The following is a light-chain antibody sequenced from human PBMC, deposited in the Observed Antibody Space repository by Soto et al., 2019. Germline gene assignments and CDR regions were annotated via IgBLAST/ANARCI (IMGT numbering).Light chain of an antibody. V-gene: IGKV3-11*01. CDR2: DAS. CDR3: QQRSNWPPFT. Sequence: EIVLTQSPATLSLSPGERATLSCRASQSVSSYLAWYQQKPGKAPRLLIYDASNRATGIPARFSGSGSGTDFTLTISILEPEDFAVYYCQQRSNWPPFTFGQGTRLEIK. J-gene: IGKJ5*01. CDR1: QSVSSY.